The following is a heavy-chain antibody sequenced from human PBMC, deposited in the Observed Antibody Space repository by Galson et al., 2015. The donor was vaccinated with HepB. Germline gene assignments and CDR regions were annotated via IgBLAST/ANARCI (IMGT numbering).Heavy chain of an antibody. CDR2: IWYDGSSK. V-gene: IGHV3-33*08. CDR1: GFTFSSYG. Sequence: SLRLSCAASGFTFSSYGMHWVRQAPGKGLEWVAVIWYDGSSKYYADSVKGRFTISRDNSKNTLYLQMNSLRAEDTAVYYCARTLGYCSSTSCQTDAFDIWGQGTMVTVSS. D-gene: IGHD2-2*01. CDR3: ARTLGYCSSTSCQTDAFDI. J-gene: IGHJ3*02.